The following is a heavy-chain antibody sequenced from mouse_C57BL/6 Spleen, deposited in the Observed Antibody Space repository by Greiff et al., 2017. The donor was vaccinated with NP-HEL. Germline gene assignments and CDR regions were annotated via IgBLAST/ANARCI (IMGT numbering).Heavy chain of an antibody. CDR1: GYTFTSYW. J-gene: IGHJ2*01. D-gene: IGHD2-5*01. Sequence: VQLQQPGAELVRPGSSVKLSCKASGYTFTSYWMHWVKQRPIQGLEWIGNIDPSDSETHYNQKFKDKATLTVDKSSSTAYMQLSSLTSEDSAVYFCARSYYSKRGGFDYWGQGTTLTVSS. CDR3: ARSYYSKRGGFDY. V-gene: IGHV1-52*01. CDR2: IDPSDSET.